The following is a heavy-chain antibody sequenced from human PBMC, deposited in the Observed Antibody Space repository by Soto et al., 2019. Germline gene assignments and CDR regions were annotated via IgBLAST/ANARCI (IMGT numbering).Heavy chain of an antibody. Sequence: PGGSLRLSCTASGFTFRDYAMAWVRRAPGKGPEWVSTIRSDGSETFYANSVKGRFIVARDESKSTVDLQLNSLRADDTALYYCAKGRRDSCYSDFDSWGQGTLVTVSS. CDR3: AKGRRDSCYSDFDS. CDR1: GFTFRDYA. D-gene: IGHD3-22*01. V-gene: IGHV3-23*01. CDR2: IRSDGSET. J-gene: IGHJ4*02.